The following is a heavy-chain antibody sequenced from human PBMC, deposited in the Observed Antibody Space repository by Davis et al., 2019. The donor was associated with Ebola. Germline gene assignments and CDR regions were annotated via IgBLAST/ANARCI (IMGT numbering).Heavy chain of an antibody. CDR3: ARKLSYYDFWSGYLDYYYYYGMDV. CDR2: IDWDDDK. V-gene: IGHV2-70*01. Sequence: SGPTLVTPTQTLTLTCTFSGFSLSTSGMCVSWIRQPSGKALEWLALIDWDDDKYYSTSLKTRLTISKDTSKNQVVLTMTNMDPVDTATYYCARKLSYYDFWSGYLDYYYYYGMDVWGQGTTVTVSS. J-gene: IGHJ6*02. D-gene: IGHD3-3*01. CDR1: GFSLSTSGMC.